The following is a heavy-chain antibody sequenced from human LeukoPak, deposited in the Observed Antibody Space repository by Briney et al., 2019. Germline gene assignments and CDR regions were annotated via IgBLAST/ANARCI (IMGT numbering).Heavy chain of an antibody. CDR1: GGSISSGGYY. Sequence: SETLSLTCTVSGGSISSGGYYWSWIRQHPGKGLEWIGYIYYSGSTYYNPSLKSRVTISVDTSKNQFSLKLSSVTAADTAVYYCARGRIAVAGTGAEYFQHWGQGTLVAVSS. J-gene: IGHJ1*01. CDR2: IYYSGST. CDR3: ARGRIAVAGTGAEYFQH. D-gene: IGHD6-19*01. V-gene: IGHV4-31*03.